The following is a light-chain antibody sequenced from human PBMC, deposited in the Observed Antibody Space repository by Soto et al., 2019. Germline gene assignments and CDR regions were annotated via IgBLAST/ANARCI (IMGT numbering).Light chain of an antibody. V-gene: IGKV3-20*01. J-gene: IGKJ2*01. Sequence: EIVLTQSPGTLSLSPGERATLSCRASQSVNDNYLAWYQQKPGQSPRLLIYGTSDRATGIPDRFSGSGSGTEFTLTISRLEPEDFAVYYCQQYGSSPPYTFGQGTKLEIK. CDR1: QSVNDNY. CDR2: GTS. CDR3: QQYGSSPPYT.